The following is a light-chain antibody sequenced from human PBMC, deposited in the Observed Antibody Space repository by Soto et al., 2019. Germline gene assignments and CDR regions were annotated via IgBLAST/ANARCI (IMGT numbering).Light chain of an antibody. CDR2: AAS. Sequence: DIQMTQSTSSLSASVGDRVTITCRASQSISSYLNWYQQKPGKAPKLLIYAASSLQSGVPLRFSGSGSGTDFTLTISSLQPEDFATYYCQQSYSTPWMFGQGTKVEIK. CDR3: QQSYSTPWM. V-gene: IGKV1-39*01. J-gene: IGKJ1*01. CDR1: QSISSY.